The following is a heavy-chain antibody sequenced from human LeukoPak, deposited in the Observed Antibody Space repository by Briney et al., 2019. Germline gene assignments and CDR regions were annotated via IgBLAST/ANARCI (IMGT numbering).Heavy chain of an antibody. CDR3: ARARVAAKSGYMDV. Sequence: GGSLRLSCAASGFTFGTYGMYWVRQAPGKGLEYVSSISSNGNTYYANSVKGRFTISRDNPKNTLYLQMGSLRDEDLAVYYCARARVAAKSGYMDVWGTGTTVTISS. CDR2: ISSNGNT. J-gene: IGHJ6*03. V-gene: IGHV3-64*01. D-gene: IGHD2-15*01. CDR1: GFTFGTYG.